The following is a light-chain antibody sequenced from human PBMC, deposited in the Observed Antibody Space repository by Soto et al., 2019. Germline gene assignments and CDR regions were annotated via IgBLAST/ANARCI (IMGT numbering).Light chain of an antibody. CDR2: DVT. J-gene: IGLJ2*01. CDR1: SSDVGGYNY. V-gene: IGLV2-14*01. Sequence: QSALTQPASVSGSPGQSVTISCTGTSSDVGGYNYVSWYQQHPGKAPKLMIYDVTDRPSGLPARFSGSKSGNTASLTISGLQAEDEADYYCSSYSSRSTVIFGGGTKVTVL. CDR3: SSYSSRSTVI.